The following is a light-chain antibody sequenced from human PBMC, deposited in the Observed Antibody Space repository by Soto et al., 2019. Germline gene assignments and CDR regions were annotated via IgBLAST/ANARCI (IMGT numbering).Light chain of an antibody. CDR1: QSVTNSH. CDR2: GAS. J-gene: IGKJ1*01. CDR3: QHYVTSSWT. V-gene: IGKV3-20*01. Sequence: EIVLTQSPGTLSLSPGERATLSCRASQSVTNSHLAWYQQKPGQAPRLLIYGASSRATGIPDRFSGSGSGTDFTLSISRLEPEDFAVYYCQHYVTSSWTFGQGTKVEVK.